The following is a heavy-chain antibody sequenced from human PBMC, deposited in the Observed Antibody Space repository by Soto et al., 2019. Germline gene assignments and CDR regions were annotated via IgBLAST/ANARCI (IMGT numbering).Heavy chain of an antibody. CDR3: ARDARIYSSGSKGPRRPLGY. Sequence: PGGSLRLSCAASGFTFSSYGMHWVRQAPGKGLEWVAVIWYDGNNKYYADSVKGRFTISRDNSKNTLYLQMNSLRAEDTAVYYCARDARIYSSGSKGPRRPLGYWGQGTLVTVSS. V-gene: IGHV3-33*01. J-gene: IGHJ4*02. CDR2: IWYDGNNK. CDR1: GFTFSSYG. D-gene: IGHD6-19*01.